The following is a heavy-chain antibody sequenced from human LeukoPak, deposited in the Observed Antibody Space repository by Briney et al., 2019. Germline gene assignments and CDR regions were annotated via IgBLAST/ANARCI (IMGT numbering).Heavy chain of an antibody. CDR2: IWYDGSNK. V-gene: IGHV3-33*01. CDR3: AREAAAGTDWFDP. D-gene: IGHD6-13*01. CDR1: GFTFSSYG. Sequence: PGGSLRLSCAASGFTFSSYGMHWVRQAPGKGLEWVAVIWYDGSNKYYADSVKGRFTISRDNSKNTLYLQMNSLRAEDTAAYYCAREAAAGTDWFDPWGQGTLVTVSS. J-gene: IGHJ5*02.